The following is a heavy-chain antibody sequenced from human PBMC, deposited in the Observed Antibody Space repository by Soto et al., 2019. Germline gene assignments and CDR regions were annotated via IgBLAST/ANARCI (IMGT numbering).Heavy chain of an antibody. CDR3: ARARYYYDHLLDY. Sequence: GGSLRLSCAASGFTFSSYGMHWVRQAPGKGLEWVAVIWYDGSNKYYADSVKGRFTISRDNSKNTLYLQMNSLRAEDTAVYYCARARYYYDHLLDYWGQGTLVTVSS. CDR1: GFTFSSYG. D-gene: IGHD3-22*01. V-gene: IGHV3-33*01. CDR2: IWYDGSNK. J-gene: IGHJ4*02.